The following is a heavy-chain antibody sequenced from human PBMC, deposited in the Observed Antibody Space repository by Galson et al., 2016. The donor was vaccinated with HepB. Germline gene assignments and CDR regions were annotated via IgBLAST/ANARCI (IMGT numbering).Heavy chain of an antibody. V-gene: IGHV3-33*01. CDR1: GFRFTSYG. Sequence: SLRLSCAASGFRFTSYGMHWVRQAPGKGLEWVAIIWHDGSEKYYADFVRGRFTISRDDSKNMLYLEMNSLRDEDTAIYYCVTAPYQYTCQHWGQGTLVTVSS. CDR3: VTAPYQYTCQH. D-gene: IGHD2-2*01. CDR2: IWHDGSEK. J-gene: IGHJ4*02.